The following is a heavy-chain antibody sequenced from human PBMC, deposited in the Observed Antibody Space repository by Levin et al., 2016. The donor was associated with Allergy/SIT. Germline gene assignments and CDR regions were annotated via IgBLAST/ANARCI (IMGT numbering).Heavy chain of an antibody. Sequence: WVRQAPGQGLEWMGWISAYNGNTNYAQKLQGRVTMTTDTSTSTAYMELRSLRSDDTAVYYCARDQGINGYYFDYWGQGTLVTVSS. CDR3: ARDQGINGYYFDY. J-gene: IGHJ4*02. V-gene: IGHV1-18*01. D-gene: IGHD5-24*01. CDR2: ISAYNGNT.